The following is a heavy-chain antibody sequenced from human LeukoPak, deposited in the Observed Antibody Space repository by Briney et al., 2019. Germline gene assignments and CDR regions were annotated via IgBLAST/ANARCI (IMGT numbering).Heavy chain of an antibody. CDR1: GFTVSSNY. V-gene: IGHV3-66*01. CDR2: IYSGGST. D-gene: IGHD2-2*01. Sequence: GSLRLSCAASGFTVSSNYMSWVRQAPGKGLEWVSVIYSGGSTYYADSVKGRFTISRDNSKNTLYLQMNSLRAEDTAVYYCARGCISTSCTPHIAREFYFWGQGTLVTVSS. J-gene: IGHJ4*01. CDR3: ARGCISTSCTPHIAREFYF.